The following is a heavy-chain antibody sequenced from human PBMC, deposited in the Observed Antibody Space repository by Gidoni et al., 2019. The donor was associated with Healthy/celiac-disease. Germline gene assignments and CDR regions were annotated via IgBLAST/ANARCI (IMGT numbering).Heavy chain of an antibody. CDR2: IWYDGSNK. D-gene: IGHD1-26*01. Sequence: QVQLVESGGGVVQPGRSLRLACAAPGFTFSSYGRHWVRQAPGKGLGWVAVIWYDGSNKYYADSVKGRFTISRDNSKNTLYLQMNSLRAEDTAVYYCARGYSGSYYEAGDYWGQGTLVTVSS. J-gene: IGHJ4*02. CDR3: ARGYSGSYYEAGDY. CDR1: GFTFSSYG. V-gene: IGHV3-33*01.